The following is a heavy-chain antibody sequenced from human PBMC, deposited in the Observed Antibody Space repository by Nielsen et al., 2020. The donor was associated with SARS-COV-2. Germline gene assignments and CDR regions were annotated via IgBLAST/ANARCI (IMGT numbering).Heavy chain of an antibody. Sequence: ASVKVSCKASGYTFTSYDINWVRQATGQGLEWMGWMNPNSGNTGYAQKCQGRVTMTRNTSISTAYMELSSLRSEDTAVYYCARAGRDGYNLNYWGQGTLVTVSS. D-gene: IGHD5-24*01. CDR3: ARAGRDGYNLNY. CDR1: GYTFTSYD. J-gene: IGHJ4*02. V-gene: IGHV1-8*01. CDR2: MNPNSGNT.